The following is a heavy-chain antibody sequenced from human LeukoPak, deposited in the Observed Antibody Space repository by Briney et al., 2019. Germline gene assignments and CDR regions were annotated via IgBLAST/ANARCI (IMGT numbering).Heavy chain of an antibody. CDR1: GFSFSSYE. V-gene: IGHV3-48*03. CDR2: ISSSGSTR. Sequence: GGSLRLCCAASGFSFSSYEMDWVREAPGKGLERVSYISSSGSTRYYADSVKGRFTISRDDAKNSLYLQMNSLRAEDTAVYYCTRNGFSSGLDYWGQGTLVTVSS. J-gene: IGHJ4*02. D-gene: IGHD6-19*01. CDR3: TRNGFSSGLDY.